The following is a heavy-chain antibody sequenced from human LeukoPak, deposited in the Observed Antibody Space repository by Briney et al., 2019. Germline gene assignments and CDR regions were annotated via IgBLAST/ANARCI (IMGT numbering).Heavy chain of an antibody. CDR2: ISGSGGST. CDR1: GFTFSRYH. J-gene: IGHJ6*03. Sequence: GGSLRLSCAASGFTFSRYHMIRLRQAPGKGLEWVTAISGSGGSTYYADAVKGRFTISRDNSKNTLNLQMNSLRAEDTDVYYCAKQLKESNSWYISHYYMDVWGKGTTVTISS. V-gene: IGHV3-23*01. CDR3: AKQLKESNSWYISHYYMDV. D-gene: IGHD6-13*01.